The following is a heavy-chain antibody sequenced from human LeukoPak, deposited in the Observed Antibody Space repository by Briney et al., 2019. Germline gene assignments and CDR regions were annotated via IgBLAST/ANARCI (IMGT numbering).Heavy chain of an antibody. CDR3: ARERDGYFPGD. D-gene: IGHD5-24*01. CDR1: GFTFASYA. CDR2: ITGTGGST. Sequence: QPGGSLRLSCATSGFTFASYAMSWVRQAPGKGLEWVSCITGTGGSTYYADSVKGRFTISRDNAKNSLYLQMNSLRAEDTALYYCARERDGYFPGDWGQGTLVTVSS. J-gene: IGHJ4*02. V-gene: IGHV3-23*01.